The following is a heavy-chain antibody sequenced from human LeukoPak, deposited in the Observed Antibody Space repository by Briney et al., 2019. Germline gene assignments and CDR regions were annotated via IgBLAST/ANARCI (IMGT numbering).Heavy chain of an antibody. CDR3: ARSNVVVPAAIFDP. J-gene: IGHJ5*02. D-gene: IGHD2-2*01. CDR2: IYHSGST. V-gene: IGHV4-4*02. Sequence: PSETLSLTCAVSGGSISSSNWWSWVRQPPGKGLEWIGEIYHSGSTNYNPSLKSRVTISVDKSKNQFSLKLSSVTAADTAVYYCARSNVVVPAAIFDPWGQGTLVTVSS. CDR1: GGSISSSNW.